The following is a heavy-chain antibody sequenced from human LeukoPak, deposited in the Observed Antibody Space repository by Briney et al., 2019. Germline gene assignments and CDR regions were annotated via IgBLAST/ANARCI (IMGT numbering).Heavy chain of an antibody. J-gene: IGHJ4*02. V-gene: IGHV3-74*03. CDR1: GFTFSNYW. CDR2: INRDGSTT. D-gene: IGHD3-10*01. CDR3: ARDKKSGESSEIDY. Sequence: GGSLRLSCAAPGFTFSNYWVHWVRQAPGKGLVWVSRINRDGSTTKYADSVKGRFTVSRDNAKNTLNLQMNSLRAEDTAVYYCARDKKSGESSEIDYWGQGTLVTVSS.